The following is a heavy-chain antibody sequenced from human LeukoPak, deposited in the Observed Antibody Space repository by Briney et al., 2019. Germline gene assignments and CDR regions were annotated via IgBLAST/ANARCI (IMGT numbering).Heavy chain of an antibody. CDR2: IYYSGST. J-gene: IGHJ5*02. V-gene: IGHV4-39*01. CDR1: GGSISSSNYY. Sequence: SETLSLTCTVSGGSISSSNYYWGCIRQPLGKGLEWIGSIYYSGSTYYNPSLKSRVTISVDTSKNQFSLKLSSVTAADTAVYYCARHSGLRSPFDPWGQGILVTVSS. D-gene: IGHD3-3*01. CDR3: ARHSGLRSPFDP.